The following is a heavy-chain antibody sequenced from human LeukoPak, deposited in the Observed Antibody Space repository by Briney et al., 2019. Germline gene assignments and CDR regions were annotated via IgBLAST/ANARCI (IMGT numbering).Heavy chain of an antibody. CDR3: AKDREPTSYYYGSGATMDV. D-gene: IGHD3-10*01. CDR1: GFRFSDYY. CDR2: ISDSSSTI. J-gene: IGHJ6*04. Sequence: PGGSLRLSCAASGFRFSDYYMSWIRQAPGKGLEWVSDISDSSSTIHYADSVNGRLTISRDNAKNSLYLQMNSLRAEDTAVYYCAKDREPTSYYYGSGATMDVWGKGTTVIISS. V-gene: IGHV3-11*01.